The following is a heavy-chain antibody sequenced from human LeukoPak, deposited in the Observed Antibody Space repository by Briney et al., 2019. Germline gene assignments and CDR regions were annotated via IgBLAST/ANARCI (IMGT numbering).Heavy chain of an antibody. CDR1: GFTFSSYS. D-gene: IGHD3-10*01. V-gene: IGHV3-21*01. CDR3: ARDTNYYNGRGVYYYYYYMDV. J-gene: IGHJ6*03. Sequence: PGGSLRLSCAASGFTFSSYSMNWVRQAPGKGLEWVSSISSSSSYIYYADSVKGRFTISRDNAKNSLYLQMNSLRAEDTAVYYCARDTNYYNGRGVYYYYYYMDVWGKGTTVTISS. CDR2: ISSSSSYI.